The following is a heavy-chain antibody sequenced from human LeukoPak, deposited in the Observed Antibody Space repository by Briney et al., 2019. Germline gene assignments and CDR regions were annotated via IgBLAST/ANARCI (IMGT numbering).Heavy chain of an antibody. CDR3: AREGVSPRNCDILTVCPIPPYNWFDP. Sequence: PGGSLRLSCAASGFTFSSYGMHWVLQAPGKGLEWVAVISYDGSKIYYADSVKGRFTISRDNSKNTLYLQMNSLRAEDTAVYYCAREGVSPRNCDILTVCPIPPYNWFDPWGQGTLVTVSS. D-gene: IGHD3-9*01. V-gene: IGHV3-30*03. CDR2: ISYDGSKI. J-gene: IGHJ5*02. CDR1: GFTFSSYG.